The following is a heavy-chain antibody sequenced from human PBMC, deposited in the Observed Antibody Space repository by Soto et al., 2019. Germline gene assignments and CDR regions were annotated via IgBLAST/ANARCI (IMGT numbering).Heavy chain of an antibody. CDR3: ARDPGGYCSGARCYWFDP. D-gene: IGHD2-2*01. CDR2: MNPSGST. J-gene: IGHJ5*02. Sequence: QVQLVQSGAEVKKPGASVKVSCKASGYTFTSYYTHWVRQAPGQGLEWMGIMNPSGSTTYAQKFQGRVTLTGDTSTNTIYMELSSLRSDDTAMYYCARDPGGYCSGARCYWFDPWGQGTLVTVSS. CDR1: GYTFTSYY. V-gene: IGHV1-46*01.